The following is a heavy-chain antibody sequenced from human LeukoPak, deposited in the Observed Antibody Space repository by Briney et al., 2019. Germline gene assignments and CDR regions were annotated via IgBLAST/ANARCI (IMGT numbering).Heavy chain of an antibody. CDR2: IYPGDSDT. Sequence: GALLHICCEASGYIITSYWIGWLRQPPGKGLEWMGIIYPGDSDTSYSSSIQGSVTLSADQSISTAYLQWSSLKASDSAMYYCARHRGMATIIDYWGQGTLVTVSS. J-gene: IGHJ4*02. D-gene: IGHD5-24*01. CDR3: ARHRGMATIIDY. V-gene: IGHV5-51*01. CDR1: GYIITSYW.